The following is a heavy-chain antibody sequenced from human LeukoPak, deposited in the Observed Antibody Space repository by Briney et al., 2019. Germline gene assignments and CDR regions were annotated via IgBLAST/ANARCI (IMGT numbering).Heavy chain of an antibody. Sequence: SGGSLRLSGAASGFTFSSYSMNWVRQAPGKGLEWVSSISSSSSYIYYADSVKGRFTISRDNAKNSLYLQMNSLRAEDTAVYYCARDRDDSSSLDYWGQGTLVTVSS. CDR3: ARDRDDSSSLDY. CDR2: ISSSSSYI. CDR1: GFTFSSYS. J-gene: IGHJ4*02. D-gene: IGHD6-13*01. V-gene: IGHV3-21*01.